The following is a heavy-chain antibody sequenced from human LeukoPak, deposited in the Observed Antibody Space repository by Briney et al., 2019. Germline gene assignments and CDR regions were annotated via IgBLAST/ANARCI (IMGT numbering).Heavy chain of an antibody. V-gene: IGHV4-59*08. Sequence: PSETLSLTCTVSGGSISSYYWSWIWQPPGKGLEWIGYIYYSGSTNYNPSLKSRVTISVDTSKNQFSLKLSSVTAADTAVYYCARRVYYGSFFDYWGQGTPVTVSS. D-gene: IGHD3-10*01. CDR2: IYYSGST. CDR1: GGSISSYY. J-gene: IGHJ4*02. CDR3: ARRVYYGSFFDY.